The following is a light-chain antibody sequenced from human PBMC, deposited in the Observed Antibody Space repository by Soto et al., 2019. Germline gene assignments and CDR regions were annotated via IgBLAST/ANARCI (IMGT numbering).Light chain of an antibody. CDR3: SSYTSSGTLV. Sequence: QSVLTQPASVSGSPGQSITISCXGTSSDVGGYNYVSWYQHHPGKAPKLMIYEVSNRPSGVSNRFSGSKSGNTASLTISGLQAEDEADYYCSSYTSSGTLVFGTGTK. V-gene: IGLV2-14*01. J-gene: IGLJ1*01. CDR2: EVS. CDR1: SSDVGGYNY.